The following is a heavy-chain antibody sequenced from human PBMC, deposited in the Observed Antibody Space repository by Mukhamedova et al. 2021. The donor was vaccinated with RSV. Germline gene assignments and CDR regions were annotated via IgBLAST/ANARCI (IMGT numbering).Heavy chain of an antibody. D-gene: IGHD6-19*01. CDR3: ARAATGQWRNLGAFDI. CDR2: ISSSSSYI. V-gene: IGHV3-21*01. CDR1: SSYS. Sequence: SSYSMNWVRQAPGKGLEWVSSISSSSSYIYYADSVKGRFTISRDNAKNSLYLQMNSLRAEDTAVYYCARAATGQWRNLGAFDIWG. J-gene: IGHJ3*02.